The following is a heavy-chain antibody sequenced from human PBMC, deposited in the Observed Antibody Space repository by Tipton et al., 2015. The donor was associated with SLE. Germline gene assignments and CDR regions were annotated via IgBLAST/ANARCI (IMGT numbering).Heavy chain of an antibody. CDR2: IYYSGNT. J-gene: IGHJ3*02. CDR3: ARVLLCTLGAFDI. Sequence: TLSLTCTASGGSISSYYWSWIRQPPGKGLEWIGYIYYSGNTNYNPSLKSRVTISVDTSKNRFSLRLSSVTAADTAVYYCARVLLCTLGAFDIWGQGTMVTVSS. CDR1: GGSISSYY. V-gene: IGHV4-59*08. D-gene: IGHD2-15*01.